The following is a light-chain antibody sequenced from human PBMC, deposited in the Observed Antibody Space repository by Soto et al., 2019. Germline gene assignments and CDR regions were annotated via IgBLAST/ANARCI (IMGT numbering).Light chain of an antibody. CDR2: AAS. CDR3: QEYNSARTWT. V-gene: IGKV1-27*01. CDR1: QGISNY. Sequence: DIQMTQSPSSLSASVGDRVTITCRASQGISNYLAWYQQKPGKVPKLLIYAASTLQSGVPSRFRGSGSGTDFTLTISSLQPEDVATYYCQEYNSARTWTFGQGTKVEIK. J-gene: IGKJ1*01.